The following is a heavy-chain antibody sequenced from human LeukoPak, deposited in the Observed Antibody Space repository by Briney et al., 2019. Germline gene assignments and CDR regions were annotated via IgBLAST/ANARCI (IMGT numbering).Heavy chain of an antibody. CDR3: ARDLSLIYGSGSYYFDY. V-gene: IGHV3-48*04. CDR2: ISSDSTSI. J-gene: IGHJ4*02. CDR1: GFSFSSYS. D-gene: IGHD3-10*01. Sequence: GGSLRLSCAASGFSFSSYSMNWVRQAPGKGLEWVSYISSDSTSIYYADSVKGRFTISRDNAKNSLYLQMNSLRADDTAVYYCARDLSLIYGSGSYYFDYWGQGTLVTASS.